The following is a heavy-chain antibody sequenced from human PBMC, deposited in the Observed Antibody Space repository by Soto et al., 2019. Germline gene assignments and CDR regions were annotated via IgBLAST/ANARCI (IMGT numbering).Heavy chain of an antibody. Sequence: RASVKVSCKASGGTFSSYAISWVRQAPGQGLEWMGGIIPIFGTANYAQKFQGRVTITADESTSTAYMELSSLRSEDTAVYYCARDYYGGNSRPHFDYWGQGTLVTVSS. CDR2: IIPIFGTA. J-gene: IGHJ4*02. V-gene: IGHV1-69*13. CDR1: GGTFSSYA. CDR3: ARDYYGGNSRPHFDY. D-gene: IGHD4-17*01.